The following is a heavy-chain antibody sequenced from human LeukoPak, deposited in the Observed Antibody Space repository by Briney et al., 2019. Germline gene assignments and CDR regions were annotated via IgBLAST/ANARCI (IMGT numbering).Heavy chain of an antibody. CDR2: IYSGGST. D-gene: IGHD5-12*01. J-gene: IGHJ6*02. CDR3: AKVLSLGGGGYDLGVGYYYYGMDV. V-gene: IGHV3-66*01. Sequence: PGGSLRLSCAASGFTVSSNYMSWVRQAPGKGLEWVSVIYSGGSTYYADSVKGRFTISRDNSKNTLYLQMNSLRAEDTAVYYCAKVLSLGGGGYDLGVGYYYYGMDVWGQGTTVTVSS. CDR1: GFTVSSNY.